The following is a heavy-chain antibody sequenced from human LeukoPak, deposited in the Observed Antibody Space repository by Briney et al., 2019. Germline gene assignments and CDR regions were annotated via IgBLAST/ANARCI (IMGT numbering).Heavy chain of an antibody. CDR3: ARVGYCSSTSCFEYYFDY. CDR2: IYTSGST. V-gene: IGHV4-61*02. CDR1: GGSISSGSYY. D-gene: IGHD2-2*01. Sequence: PSQTLSLTCTVSGGSISSGSYYWSWIRQPAGKGLERIGRIYTSGSTNYNPSLKSRVIISVDTSKNQFSLKLSSVTAADTAVYYCARVGYCSSTSCFEYYFDYWGQGTLVTVSS. J-gene: IGHJ4*02.